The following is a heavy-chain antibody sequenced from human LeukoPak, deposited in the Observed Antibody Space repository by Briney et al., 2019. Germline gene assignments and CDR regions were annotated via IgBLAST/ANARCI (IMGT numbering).Heavy chain of an antibody. Sequence: GASVKVSCKASGYTFTTYDINWVRQATGQGLEWLGWMNPNSGNTGYAQKFQGRVTVTRNISITTAYMELTNLRSEDTAVYYCARVAGNCGGDCYRLLYWGQGTLVTVPS. CDR1: GYTFTTYD. D-gene: IGHD2-21*01. J-gene: IGHJ4*02. CDR2: MNPNSGNT. CDR3: ARVAGNCGGDCYRLLY. V-gene: IGHV1-8*01.